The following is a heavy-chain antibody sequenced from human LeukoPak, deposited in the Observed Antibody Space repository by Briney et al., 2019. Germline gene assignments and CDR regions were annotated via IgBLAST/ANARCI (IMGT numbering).Heavy chain of an antibody. D-gene: IGHD3-22*01. CDR2: LYYTGST. CDR3: ARQHERGSFVWEDSDSTLFPYTGNYFDY. V-gene: IGHV4-39*01. CDR1: GGSISSSSYL. Sequence: SETLSLTCTVSGGSISSSSYLWGWIRQPPGKGLEWIGSLYYTGSTYNNAALKSRVTISGDTSKNQISLNLRSVTAADTAVYYCARQHERGSFVWEDSDSTLFPYTGNYFDYWGLGTLVTVS. J-gene: IGHJ4*02.